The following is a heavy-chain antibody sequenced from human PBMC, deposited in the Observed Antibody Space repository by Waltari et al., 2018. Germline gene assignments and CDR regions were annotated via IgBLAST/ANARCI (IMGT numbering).Heavy chain of an antibody. CDR2: IYYSGST. D-gene: IGHD2-2*02. J-gene: IGHJ5*02. V-gene: IGHV4-39*07. Sequence: QLQLQESGPGLVKPSETLSLTCTVSGGSISSSSYYWGWIRQPPGKGLEWIGSIYYSGSTYYNPSLKSRVTISVDTSKNQFSLKLSSVTAADTAVYYCARGLQVPAAIHWFDPWGQGTLVTVSS. CDR1: GGSISSSSYY. CDR3: ARGLQVPAAIHWFDP.